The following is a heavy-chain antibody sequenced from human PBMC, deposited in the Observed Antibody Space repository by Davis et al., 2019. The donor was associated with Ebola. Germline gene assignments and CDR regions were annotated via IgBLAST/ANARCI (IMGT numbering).Heavy chain of an antibody. V-gene: IGHV1-58*02. CDR2: IVVGSGNT. Sequence: AASVKVSCKAFGFTFSGSGMQWVRQARGQRLEWIGSIVVGSGNTNYAQKFRQRLTMTRDMSTSTVYMELRSLRLEDTAVYYCAASAGTVGKFDFWGQGTVVTVSA. CDR1: GFTFSGSG. D-gene: IGHD1-14*01. J-gene: IGHJ4*02. CDR3: AASAGTVGKFDF.